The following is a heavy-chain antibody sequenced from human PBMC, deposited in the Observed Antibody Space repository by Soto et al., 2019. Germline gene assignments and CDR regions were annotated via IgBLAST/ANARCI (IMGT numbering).Heavy chain of an antibody. D-gene: IGHD2-8*01. CDR3: ARVLVLIVYAMGWCDP. J-gene: IGHJ5*02. V-gene: IGHV1-69*13. CDR2: IIPIFGTA. CDR1: GGTFSSYA. Sequence: SVKVSWKASGGTFSSYAISWVRQAPGQGLEWMGGIIPIFGTANYAQKFQGRVTITADESTSTAYMELSSLRFEDTAVYYCARVLVLIVYAMGWCDPWSQ.